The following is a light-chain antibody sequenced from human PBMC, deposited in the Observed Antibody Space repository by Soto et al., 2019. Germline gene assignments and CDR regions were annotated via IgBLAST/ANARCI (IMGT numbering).Light chain of an antibody. J-gene: IGKJ2*01. CDR2: GAS. Sequence: EIVLTQSPGTLSLSPGERATLSCRASQSVSSRFLAGYQQKPGQAPRLLMYGASSRAAGIPDRFSGTGSGTDFTLTISRLEPEEFAVDYGQQYGSSPYTFGLGTKLEIK. CDR1: QSVSSRF. V-gene: IGKV3-20*01. CDR3: QQYGSSPYT.